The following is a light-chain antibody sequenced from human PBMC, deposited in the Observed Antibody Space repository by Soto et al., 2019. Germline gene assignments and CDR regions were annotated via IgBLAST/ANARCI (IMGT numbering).Light chain of an antibody. J-gene: IGLJ1*01. CDR1: NSDVGGYNY. V-gene: IGLV2-14*01. CDR3: YSYTSSSTYV. CDR2: DVS. Sequence: QSALTQPASVSGSPGQSITISCTGTNSDVGGYNYVSWYQQHPAKAPKLMIYDVSNRPSGVSNRFSGSKSGNTASLTISGLRAEDEADYYCYSYTSSSTYVFGTGTKLTVL.